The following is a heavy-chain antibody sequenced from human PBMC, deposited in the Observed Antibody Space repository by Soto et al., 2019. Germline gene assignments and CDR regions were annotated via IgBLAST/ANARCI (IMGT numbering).Heavy chain of an antibody. V-gene: IGHV4-30-2*01. CDR3: ARDRKYYDSSGYYPVD. D-gene: IGHD3-22*01. CDR2: IYHSGST. Sequence: PSETLSLTCAVSGGSISSGGYSWSWIRQPPGKGLEWIGYIYHSGSTYYNPSLKSRFTISRDNSKNTLYLQMNSLRAEDTAVYYCARDRKYYDSSGYYPVDWGQGTLVTVSS. J-gene: IGHJ4*02. CDR1: GGSISSGGYS.